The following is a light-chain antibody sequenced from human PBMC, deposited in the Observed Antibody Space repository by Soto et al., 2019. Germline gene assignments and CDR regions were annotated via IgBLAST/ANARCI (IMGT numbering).Light chain of an antibody. CDR3: QQHGSSPWT. V-gene: IGKV3-20*01. J-gene: IGKJ1*01. Sequence: EIVLTQSPGTVSLSPGERATLSCRASQSISNNYLTWYQQKTGQAPRLLIYRVYNRATGIPDRFSGSGSGTDFTLTISRLEPEDFAVYFCQQHGSSPWTFGQGTKVEI. CDR2: RVY. CDR1: QSISNNY.